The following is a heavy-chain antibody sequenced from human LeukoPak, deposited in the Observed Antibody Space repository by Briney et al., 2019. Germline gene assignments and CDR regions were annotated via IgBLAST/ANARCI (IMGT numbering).Heavy chain of an antibody. D-gene: IGHD3-3*01. V-gene: IGHV3-21*01. J-gene: IGHJ3*02. CDR1: GFTFSSYS. CDR2: ISSSSSYI. Sequence: GGSLRLSCAASGFTFSSYSMNWVREAPGKGLEGVSSISSSSSYIYYADSVKGRFTISRDNAKNSLYLQMNSLRAEDTAVYYCARDRQSYYDFWSGHNDAFDIWGQGTMVTVSS. CDR3: ARDRQSYYDFWSGHNDAFDI.